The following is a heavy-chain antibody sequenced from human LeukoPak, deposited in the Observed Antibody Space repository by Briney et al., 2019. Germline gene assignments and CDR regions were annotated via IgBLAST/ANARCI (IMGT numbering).Heavy chain of an antibody. CDR3: ARHSRVSGLTGY. J-gene: IGHJ4*02. Sequence: GASLKISCKGSGYSFTSYWIGWVRQMPGKGLEWMGFIYPGDSDTRYSPSFQGQVTISADKSISSAYLQWSSLKASDTGIYYCARHSRVSGLTGYWGQGTLVTVSS. D-gene: IGHD2-15*01. V-gene: IGHV5-51*01. CDR2: IYPGDSDT. CDR1: GYSFTSYW.